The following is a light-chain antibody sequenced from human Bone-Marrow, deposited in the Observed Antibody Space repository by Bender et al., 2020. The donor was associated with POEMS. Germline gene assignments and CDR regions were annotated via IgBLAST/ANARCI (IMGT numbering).Light chain of an antibody. Sequence: QSALTQPPSASGSPGQSVTISCTGTSSDIGRYNYVSWYQQHPGKAPKLMIYEVSNRPSGVSNRFSGSKSGNTASLTISGLQAEDEGDYYCCAYAGSRTFVLFGGGTKLTVL. CDR2: EVS. J-gene: IGLJ2*01. CDR3: CAYAGSRTFVL. CDR1: SSDIGRYNY. V-gene: IGLV2-23*02.